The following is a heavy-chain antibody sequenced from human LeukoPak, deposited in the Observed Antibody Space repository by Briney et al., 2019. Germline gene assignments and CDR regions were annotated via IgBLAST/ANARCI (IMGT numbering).Heavy chain of an antibody. J-gene: IGHJ4*02. CDR1: GGSISSYY. CDR2: IYYSGST. D-gene: IGHD6-19*01. V-gene: IGHV4-59*01. CDR3: ARDGYSSGWYFDY. Sequence: SETLSLTCTVSGGSISSYYWSWIRQPPGKGLEWIGYIYYSGSTNYNPSLKGRVTMSVDTSKNQFSLKLSSVTAADTAVYYCARDGYSSGWYFDYWGQGTLVTVSS.